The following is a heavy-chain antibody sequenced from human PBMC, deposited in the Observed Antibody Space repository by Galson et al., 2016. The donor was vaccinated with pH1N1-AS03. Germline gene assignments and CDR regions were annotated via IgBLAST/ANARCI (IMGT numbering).Heavy chain of an antibody. CDR1: GYSFTNYW. D-gene: IGHD1-20*01. CDR2: FDPSDSHT. CDR3: ARGYTITSLDY. Sequence: QSGAEVKKPGESLRISCKGSGYSFTNYWINWVRQMPGKGLEWMGRFDPSDSHTSYSPSFQGHVTFSADKSINTAYLQWSSLKSSDTAIYYCARGYTITSLDYWGQGTLVTVSS. V-gene: IGHV5-10-1*01. J-gene: IGHJ4*02.